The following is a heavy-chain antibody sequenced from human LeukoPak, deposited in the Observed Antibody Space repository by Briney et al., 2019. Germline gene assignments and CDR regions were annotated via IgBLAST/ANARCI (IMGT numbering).Heavy chain of an antibody. D-gene: IGHD5-12*01. CDR3: ARDRVATIYLSSSYGMDV. CDR1: GGSVSSGSYY. V-gene: IGHV4-61*01. CDR2: IYYSGST. Sequence: PSETLSLTCTVSGGSVSSGSYYWSWIRQPPGKGLERIGYIYYSGSTNYNPSLKSRVTISVDTSKNQFSLKLSSVTAADTAVYYCARDRVATIYLSSSYGMDVWGQGTTVTVSS. J-gene: IGHJ6*02.